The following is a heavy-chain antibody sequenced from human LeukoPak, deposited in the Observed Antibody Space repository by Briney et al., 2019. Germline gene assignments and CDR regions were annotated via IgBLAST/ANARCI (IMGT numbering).Heavy chain of an antibody. CDR3: ARHDYIWGTYRYKIFDY. J-gene: IGHJ4*02. CDR2: INHSGST. CDR1: GGSFSGYY. Sequence: SETLSLTCAVYGGSFSGYYWSWIRQPPGKGLEWIGEINHSGSTNYNPSLKSRVTISVDTSKNHFSLKLSSVTAADTAVYYCARHDYIWGTYRYKIFDYWGQGTLVTVSS. D-gene: IGHD3-16*02. V-gene: IGHV4-34*01.